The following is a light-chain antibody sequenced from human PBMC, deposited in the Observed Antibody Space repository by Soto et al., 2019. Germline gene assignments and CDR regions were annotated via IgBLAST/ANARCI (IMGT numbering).Light chain of an antibody. CDR1: QGVSSY. CDR2: AAS. J-gene: IGKJ1*01. Sequence: AIRMTHSPSSLSASTGDSVTITCRASQGVSSYLAWYQQKPGTAPKLLIFAASTMQSEVPSRFSGSGSGTDFTLTISCLQSEDFATYYSQQYYTAPWTFGQGNTVEVK. CDR3: QQYYTAPWT. V-gene: IGKV1-8*01.